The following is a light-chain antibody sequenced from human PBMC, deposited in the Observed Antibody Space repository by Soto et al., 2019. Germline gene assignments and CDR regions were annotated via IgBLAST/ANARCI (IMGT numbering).Light chain of an antibody. CDR2: ETS. V-gene: IGLV7-46*01. CDR1: TGAVTSGHY. Sequence: QAVVTQEPSLTVSPGGTVTLTCGSSTGAVTSGHYPYWFQQKPGQAPRTLIYETSNKHSWTPAQFSGSLLGGKAALTLSGAQPEDEAEYYCLLSYSGARVFGGGTKLTVL. J-gene: IGLJ3*02. CDR3: LLSYSGARV.